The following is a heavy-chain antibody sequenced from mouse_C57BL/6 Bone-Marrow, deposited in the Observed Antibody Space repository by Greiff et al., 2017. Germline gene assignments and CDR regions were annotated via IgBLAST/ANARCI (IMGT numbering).Heavy chain of an antibody. CDR2: INPNNGGT. CDR1: GYTFTDYY. Sequence: VQLQQSGPELVKPGASVKISCKASGYTFTDYYMNWVKQSHGKSLEWIGDINPNNGGTSYNQKFKGKATLTVDKSSSTAYMELHSLTSEVSAVYYCARKGEVYAWFAYWGQGTLVTVSA. D-gene: IGHD1-1*01. CDR3: ARKGEVYAWFAY. J-gene: IGHJ3*01. V-gene: IGHV1-26*01.